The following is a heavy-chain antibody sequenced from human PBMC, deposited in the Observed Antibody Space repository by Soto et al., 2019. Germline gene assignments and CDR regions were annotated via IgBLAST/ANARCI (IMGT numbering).Heavy chain of an antibody. CDR1: GASISTGYW. CDR2: MYHSGII. D-gene: IGHD2-15*01. V-gene: IGHV4-4*02. Sequence: QVHLQESGPGLVEPSGTLSLTCSVSGASISTGYWWTWVRQSPGKGLEWIGEMYHSGIIHYNPSLKSRVTMSVDRSKNQFSLNLNSVTAADTAVYYCTTSPGWWFLDYWGQGTLVTVSS. J-gene: IGHJ4*02. CDR3: TTSPGWWFLDY.